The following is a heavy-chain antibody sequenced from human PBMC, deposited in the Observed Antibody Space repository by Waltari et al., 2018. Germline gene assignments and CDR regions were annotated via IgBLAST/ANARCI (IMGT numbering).Heavy chain of an antibody. CDR1: GFTFRSNW. V-gene: IGHV3-7*01. Sequence: EVQLVESGGGLVQPGGSVRLYCVTSGFTFRSNWMTWVRQAPGKGLEWVANIKEDGTEKYYVDSVKCRFTISRDIAENSLYLQMDSLRAEDTAVYYCVRNLKTTLWDWGQGTLVTVSS. CDR3: VRNLKTTLWD. D-gene: IGHD1-1*01. J-gene: IGHJ4*02. CDR2: IKEDGTEK.